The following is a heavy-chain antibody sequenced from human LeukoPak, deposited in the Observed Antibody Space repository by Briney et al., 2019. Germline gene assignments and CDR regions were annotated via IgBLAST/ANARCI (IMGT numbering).Heavy chain of an antibody. V-gene: IGHV4-38-2*01. CDR1: GYPINNAYY. CDR3: ARQYDSYFYYYLDV. Sequence: WETLSLSCAVSGYPINNAYYWVWIRQPPGKGLEWIGSLYHPDSTYYNPSLKSRVTMSVDTSRNQFSLKMSFVTAADTAVYYCARQYDSYFYYYLDVWGTGTTVTVSS. CDR2: LYHPDST. D-gene: IGHD3-3*01. J-gene: IGHJ6*03.